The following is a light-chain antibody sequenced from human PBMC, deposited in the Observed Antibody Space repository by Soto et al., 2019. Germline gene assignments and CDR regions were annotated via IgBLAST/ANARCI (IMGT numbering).Light chain of an antibody. Sequence: QSVLTQPPSVTGAPGQRVTISCTGSSSNIGAGYDVHWYQQLPGTAPKLLIYGNSNRHSGVPDRFSGSKAGTSASLAITGLQAEDEADYYGQSYDRSLSGSVVFGGGTKLTVL. CDR1: SSNIGAGYD. CDR2: GNS. V-gene: IGLV1-40*01. CDR3: QSYDRSLSGSVV. J-gene: IGLJ2*01.